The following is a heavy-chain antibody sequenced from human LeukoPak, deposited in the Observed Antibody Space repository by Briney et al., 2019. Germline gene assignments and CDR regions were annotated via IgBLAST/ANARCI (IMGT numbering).Heavy chain of an antibody. J-gene: IGHJ6*02. CDR3: ARPSTVTTNYYYYYGMDV. V-gene: IGHV1-69*02. CDR1: GGTFSSYT. CDR2: IIPILGIA. D-gene: IGHD4-17*01. Sequence: SVKVSCKASGGTFSSYTISWVRQAPGQGLEWMGRIIPILGIANYAQKFQGRVTITADKSTSTAYMELSSLRSEDTAVYYCARPSTVTTNYYYYYGMDVWGQGTTVIVSS.